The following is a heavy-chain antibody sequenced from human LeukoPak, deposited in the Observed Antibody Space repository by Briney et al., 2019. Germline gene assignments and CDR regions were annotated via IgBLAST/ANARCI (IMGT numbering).Heavy chain of an antibody. J-gene: IGHJ3*02. Sequence: SETLSLTCTVSGGSISSYYWSWIRQPPGKGLEWIGYIYYSGSTNYNPSLKSRVTISVDTSKNQFSLKLSSVTAADTAVYYCARDPVGGRGRWQYAFDIWGQGTMVTVSS. CDR2: IYYSGST. CDR3: ARDPVGGRGRWQYAFDI. CDR1: GGSISSYY. D-gene: IGHD3-16*01. V-gene: IGHV4-59*01.